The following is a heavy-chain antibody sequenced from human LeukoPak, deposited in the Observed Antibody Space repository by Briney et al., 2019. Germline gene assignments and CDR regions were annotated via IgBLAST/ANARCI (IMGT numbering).Heavy chain of an antibody. CDR3: AKGDCTNGVCYLDY. CDR1: GFTFDDYA. Sequence: PGGSLRLSCAASGFTFDDYAMHWVRQAPGKGLEWVSGISWNSGSIGYADSVKGRFAISRDNAKNSLYLHMNSLRAEDMALYYCAKGDCTNGVCYLDYWGQGTLVTVSS. CDR2: ISWNSGSI. J-gene: IGHJ4*02. V-gene: IGHV3-9*03. D-gene: IGHD2-8*01.